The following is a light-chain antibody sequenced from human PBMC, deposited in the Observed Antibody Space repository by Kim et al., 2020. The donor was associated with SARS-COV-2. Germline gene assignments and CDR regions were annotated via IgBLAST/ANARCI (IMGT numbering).Light chain of an antibody. J-gene: IGKJ1*01. CDR3: FQLGNTLLWT. V-gene: IGKV3D-20*02. Sequence: PGDRATISCRPSQSVDSLYLSWYQQILGQATRLLIYASSRRATGLPDRFSGSGPGADFTPTIGRLRPDDFAVYYYFQLGNTLLWTFDQGVK. CDR1: QSVDSLY. CDR2: ASS.